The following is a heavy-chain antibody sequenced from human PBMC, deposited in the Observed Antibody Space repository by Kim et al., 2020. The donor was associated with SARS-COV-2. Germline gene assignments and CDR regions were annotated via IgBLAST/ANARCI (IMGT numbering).Heavy chain of an antibody. CDR3: ARAQKGDVLLWFGELYDDAFDI. D-gene: IGHD3-10*01. Sequence: GGSLRLSCAASGFTFSSYAMHWVRQAPGKGLEWVAVISYDGSNKYYADSVKGRFTISRDNSKNTLYLQMNSLRAEDTAVYYCARAQKGDVLLWFGELYDDAFDIWVQGTMVTVSS. V-gene: IGHV3-30*04. CDR1: GFTFSSYA. J-gene: IGHJ3*02. CDR2: ISYDGSNK.